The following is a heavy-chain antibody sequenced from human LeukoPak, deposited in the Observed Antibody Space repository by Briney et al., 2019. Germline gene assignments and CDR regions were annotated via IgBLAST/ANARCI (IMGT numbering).Heavy chain of an antibody. Sequence: SQTLSLTCAISGDSVSSNSAAWNWIRQSPSRGLEWLGRTYYRSKWYTDYAVSVKSRIIINPDTSKNQFSLKLSSVTAADTAVYYCARVPAGDGSSSSRTYYYGMDVWGQGTTVTVSS. CDR3: ARVPAGDGSSSSRTYYYGMDV. CDR2: TYYRSKWYT. CDR1: GDSVSSNSAA. D-gene: IGHD6-6*01. J-gene: IGHJ6*02. V-gene: IGHV6-1*01.